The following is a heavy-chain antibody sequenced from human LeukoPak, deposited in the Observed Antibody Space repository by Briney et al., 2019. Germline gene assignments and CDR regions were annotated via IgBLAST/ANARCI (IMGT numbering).Heavy chain of an antibody. Sequence: QPGGSLRHSCAASGFTFSSFVIHWVRQAPGKALEWVAVISYDGSNKYYADSVKGRFTISRDNSKNTLYLQMNSLRPEDTAVYYCARDYGDYGGTFGIWGRGTMVTVSS. V-gene: IGHV3-30-3*01. CDR3: ARDYGDYGGTFGI. CDR1: GFTFSSFV. CDR2: ISYDGSNK. J-gene: IGHJ3*02. D-gene: IGHD4-17*01.